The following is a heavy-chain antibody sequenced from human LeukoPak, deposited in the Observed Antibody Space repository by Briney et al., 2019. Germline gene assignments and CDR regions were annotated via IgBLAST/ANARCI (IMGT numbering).Heavy chain of an antibody. Sequence: SETLSLTCAVSGYSISRGHYWGWIRQSPEKGLEWIGTIYYTGSSYYNPSLNSRFTISVDTSKNHFSLRLSSVTAADSAIYYCARGTGWSYYFDYWGQGTLVTVSS. D-gene: IGHD6-19*01. CDR3: ARGTGWSYYFDY. V-gene: IGHV4-38-2*01. CDR2: IYYTGSS. J-gene: IGHJ4*02. CDR1: GYSISRGHY.